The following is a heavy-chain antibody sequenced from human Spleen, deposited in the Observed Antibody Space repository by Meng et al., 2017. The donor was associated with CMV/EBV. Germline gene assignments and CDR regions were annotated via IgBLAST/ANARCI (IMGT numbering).Heavy chain of an antibody. D-gene: IGHD2-21*01. Sequence: GESLKISCKASGYSFTNYGISWVRQAPGQGLEWMGWISPYDGDTNYGQDLQGRVTMTTDTSTSTAYMELRSLRSDDTAVYYCARDLGYCGGTDCWFDTFDIWGQGTMVTVSS. CDR2: ISPYDGDT. J-gene: IGHJ3*02. V-gene: IGHV1-18*01. CDR3: ARDLGYCGGTDCWFDTFDI. CDR1: GYSFTNYG.